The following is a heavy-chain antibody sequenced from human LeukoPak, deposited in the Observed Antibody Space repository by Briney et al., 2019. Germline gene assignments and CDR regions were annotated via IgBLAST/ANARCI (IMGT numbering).Heavy chain of an antibody. CDR3: ARGPLVSVLRSPGWFDP. D-gene: IGHD3-3*01. CDR1: DGSVTSNIYY. Sequence: PSETLSLTCTISDGSVTSNIYYWGWVRQPPGKGLEWIGSMFYTGNTHCNPSLKSRVTMSVDTSKNQFSLKLSSVTAADTAVYYCARGPLVSVLRSPGWFDPWGQGTLVTVSS. V-gene: IGHV4-39*02. J-gene: IGHJ5*02. CDR2: MFYTGNT.